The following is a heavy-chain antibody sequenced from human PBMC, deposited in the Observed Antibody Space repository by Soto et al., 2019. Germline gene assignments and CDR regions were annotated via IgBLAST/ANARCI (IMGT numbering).Heavy chain of an antibody. CDR1: GGAICSYY. Sequence: PSETPSLTCTVSGGAICSYYWSGNRQPPGKGLEWIGYIYYSGSTNYNPSLKSRVTISVDTSKNQFSLKLSSVTAADTAVYYCARDLGYRSGGSCYSLFDVWGKGTTVTVSS. V-gene: IGHV4-59*01. CDR3: ARDLGYRSGGSCYSLFDV. CDR2: IYYSGST. J-gene: IGHJ6*04. D-gene: IGHD2-15*01.